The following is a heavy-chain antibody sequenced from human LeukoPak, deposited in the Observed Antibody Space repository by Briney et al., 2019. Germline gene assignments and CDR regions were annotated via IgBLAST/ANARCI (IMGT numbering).Heavy chain of an antibody. J-gene: IGHJ5*02. CDR1: GGSISSGSYY. V-gene: IGHV4-61*01. Sequence: SQTLSLTCTVSGGSISSGSYYWSWIRQPPGKGLEWIGYISYSGNTNHSPSLKSRVTISVDTSKNQFSLKLSSVTAADTAVYYCARQLLVYRGWFDPWGQGTLVTVSS. D-gene: IGHD2-2*01. CDR2: ISYSGNT. CDR3: ARQLLVYRGWFDP.